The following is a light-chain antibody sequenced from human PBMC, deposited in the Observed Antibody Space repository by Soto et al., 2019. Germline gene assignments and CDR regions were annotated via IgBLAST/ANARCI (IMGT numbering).Light chain of an antibody. CDR3: QQRDSWHLT. V-gene: IGKV3-11*01. CDR1: ESVGSD. J-gene: IGKJ4*01. CDR2: DVS. Sequence: ENVLTQSPATLSLSPGEGATLSCRASESVGSDLAWYQQKPGQPPRLLLYDVSGRATGVPARFSGSGSGTDFTLTISSLEPEDFAVYYCQQRDSWHLTFGGGTKVEIK.